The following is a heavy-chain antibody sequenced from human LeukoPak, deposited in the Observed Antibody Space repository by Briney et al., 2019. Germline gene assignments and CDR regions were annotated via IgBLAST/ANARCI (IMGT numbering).Heavy chain of an antibody. CDR1: GGSFSGYY. CDR2: INHSGST. D-gene: IGHD3-10*01. V-gene: IGHV4-34*01. J-gene: IGHJ4*02. CDR3: ARADYELLWFGELLFVLDY. Sequence: SETLSLTCAVYGGSFSGYYWSWLRQPLGKGLEWIGEINHSGSTNYNPSLKSRVTISVDTSKNQFSLKLSSVTAADTAVYCCARADYELLWFGELLFVLDYWGQGTLVTVSS.